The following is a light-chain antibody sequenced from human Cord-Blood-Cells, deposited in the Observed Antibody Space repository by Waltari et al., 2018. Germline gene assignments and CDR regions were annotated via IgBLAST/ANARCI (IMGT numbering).Light chain of an antibody. Sequence: DIQLTPSPSSLSASVGDRDTITCQASQDISNYLNWYQQKPGKAPKLLIYDASNLETGVPSRFSGSGSGTDFTFTISSLQPEDIATYYCQQYDNLPLTFGGGTKVEIK. J-gene: IGKJ4*01. CDR1: QDISNY. V-gene: IGKV1-33*01. CDR2: DAS. CDR3: QQYDNLPLT.